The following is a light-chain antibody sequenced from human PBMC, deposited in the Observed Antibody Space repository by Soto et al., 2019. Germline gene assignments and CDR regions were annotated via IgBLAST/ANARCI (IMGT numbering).Light chain of an antibody. J-gene: IGLJ1*01. CDR3: GTWDSSLSALYV. CDR2: ENN. Sequence: QSVLTQPPSVSAAPGQKVTISCSGSSSNIGNNYVSWYQQLPGTAPKLLIYENNKRPSGIPDRFSGSKSGTSATLGITGLQTGDEADYYCGTWDSSLSALYVFGTGPKVT. CDR1: SSNIGNNY. V-gene: IGLV1-51*02.